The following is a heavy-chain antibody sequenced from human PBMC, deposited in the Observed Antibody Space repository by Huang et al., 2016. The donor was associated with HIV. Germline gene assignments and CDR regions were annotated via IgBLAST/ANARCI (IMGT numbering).Heavy chain of an antibody. V-gene: IGHV3-30*02. D-gene: IGHD5-12*01. CDR3: AKDVPRTRTREYSAYGADS. J-gene: IGHJ4*02. Sequence: QVQLVESGGGVVQPGGSLRLSCAASGFTFSNFGMHWVRQAPGKGLEWVAFIRYDGRNTYYAHSVKGRFTISRDYYKNTVFLQMTSLRAEDTALYYCAKDVPRTRTREYSAYGADSWGQGTRVTVSS. CDR2: IRYDGRNT. CDR1: GFTFSNFG.